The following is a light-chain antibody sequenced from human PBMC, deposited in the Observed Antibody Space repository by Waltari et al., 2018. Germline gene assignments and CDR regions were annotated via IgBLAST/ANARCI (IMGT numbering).Light chain of an antibody. V-gene: IGKV4-1*01. CDR1: QSVLYSSNNMNY. J-gene: IGKJ3*01. CDR3: HQYYNIPFT. CDR2: WAS. Sequence: DIVMTQSPDSLAVSLGERATINCKSSQSVLYSSNNMNYLAWYQQKPGQPPKLLIYWASTRESGVPDRLSGSGSGTDFTLTISSLQAEDVAVYYCHQYYNIPFTFGPGTKVDIK.